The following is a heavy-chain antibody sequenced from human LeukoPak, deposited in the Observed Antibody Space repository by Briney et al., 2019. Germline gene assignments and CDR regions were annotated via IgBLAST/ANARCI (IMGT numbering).Heavy chain of an antibody. V-gene: IGHV1-18*01. J-gene: IGHJ4*02. Sequence: ASVKVSCKASGYTFTNYGISWVRQAPGQGLEWMGWISAYNGDTNYAQKLQDRVTMTTDTSTSTAYMELRSLRSDDTAMYYCARDEGVGERGAYWGQGTLVTVSS. D-gene: IGHD3-16*01. CDR3: ARDEGVGERGAY. CDR1: GYTFTNYG. CDR2: ISAYNGDT.